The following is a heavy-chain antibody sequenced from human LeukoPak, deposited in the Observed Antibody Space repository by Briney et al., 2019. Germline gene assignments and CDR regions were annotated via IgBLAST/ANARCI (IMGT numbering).Heavy chain of an antibody. Sequence: HPGGSLRLSCAASGFTFSSYAMSWVRQAPGKGLEWVSAISGSGGSTYYADSVKGRFTISRDNSKNTLYLQMNSLRAEDTAVYYCAKDSSGWYGKAFQHWGQGTLVTVSS. J-gene: IGHJ1*01. D-gene: IGHD6-19*01. CDR3: AKDSSGWYGKAFQH. V-gene: IGHV3-23*01. CDR1: GFTFSSYA. CDR2: ISGSGGST.